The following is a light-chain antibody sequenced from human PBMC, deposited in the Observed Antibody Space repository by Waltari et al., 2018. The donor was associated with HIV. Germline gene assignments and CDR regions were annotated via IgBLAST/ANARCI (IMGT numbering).Light chain of an antibody. Sequence: QSVVTQPPSASGTPGQRVTMSCSGSASNIGGNTVNWYQHLPQTAPKLLIYNNDERPSAAPDRFSASKTGTSASLDISGLQSEDEAEYDCATWDDGLSGWVFGGGTKLTVL. CDR1: ASNIGGNT. CDR2: NND. J-gene: IGLJ3*02. CDR3: ATWDDGLSGWV. V-gene: IGLV1-44*01.